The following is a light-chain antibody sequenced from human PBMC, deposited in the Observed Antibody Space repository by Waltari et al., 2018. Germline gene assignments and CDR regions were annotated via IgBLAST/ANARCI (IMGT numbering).Light chain of an antibody. V-gene: IGLV1-47*01. CDR3: AAWDDRLYGQV. CDR2: RDN. CDR1: SSNIGSNY. Sequence: QSLVTQPPSASGTPGQRVTIPCSGSSSNIGSNYVYWYQYVPGTAPKLLIYRDNQLASGVPDRFSGSKSGTSASLAITWLRSDDEADYYCAAWDDRLYGQVFGGGTKLTVL. J-gene: IGLJ3*02.